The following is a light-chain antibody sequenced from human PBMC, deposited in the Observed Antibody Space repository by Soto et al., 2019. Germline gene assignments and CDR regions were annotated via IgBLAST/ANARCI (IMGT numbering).Light chain of an antibody. Sequence: QSVLTQPPSASGFPGQSVTISCTGTSSDVGYYDYVSWYQQHPGKAPKLVIYEVTKRPSGVPDRVSASKSGNTASLTVSGLRAEDEADYYCCSYAGSSTFKVFGGGTKLTVL. J-gene: IGLJ2*01. CDR1: SSDVGYYDY. CDR2: EVT. V-gene: IGLV2-8*01. CDR3: CSYAGSSTFKV.